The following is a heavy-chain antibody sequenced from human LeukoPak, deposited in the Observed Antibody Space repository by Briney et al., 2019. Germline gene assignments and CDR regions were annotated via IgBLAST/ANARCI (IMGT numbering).Heavy chain of an antibody. V-gene: IGHV3-49*03. CDR2: IRSKAYGGTT. CDR3: TRMGLEGGSYYAKSNFDY. Sequence: GGSLRLSCTASGFTFGDYAMSWFRQAPGKGLEWVGFIRSKAYGGTTEYAASVKGRFTISRDDSKSIAYLQMNSLKTEDTAVYYCTRMGLEGGSYYAKSNFDYWGQGTLVTVSS. J-gene: IGHJ4*02. CDR1: GFTFGDYA. D-gene: IGHD1-26*01.